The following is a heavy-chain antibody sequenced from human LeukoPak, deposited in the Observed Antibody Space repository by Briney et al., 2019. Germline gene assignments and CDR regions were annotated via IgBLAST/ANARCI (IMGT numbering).Heavy chain of an antibody. J-gene: IGHJ4*02. D-gene: IGHD3-22*01. Sequence: GGSLRLSCAASGFTFSRSWMSWVRQAPGKGLEWVANIKQDGSETYYVDSVKGRFTISRDNSKNTLYLQMNSLRAEDTAVYYCAKDTGLYYDSSGYIDYWGQGTLVTVSS. CDR1: GFTFSRSW. CDR3: AKDTGLYYDSSGYIDY. V-gene: IGHV3-7*01. CDR2: IKQDGSET.